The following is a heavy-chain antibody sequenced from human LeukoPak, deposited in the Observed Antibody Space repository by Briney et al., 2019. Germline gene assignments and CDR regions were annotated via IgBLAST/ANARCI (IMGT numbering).Heavy chain of an antibody. V-gene: IGHV3-23*01. CDR1: GFTFSSYA. CDR3: AIQIAVPGSYYFDY. J-gene: IGHJ4*02. CDR2: ISRSGGST. Sequence: GGSLRLSCAASGFTFSSYAMNWVRQAPGKGLEWVSSISRSGGSTYYADSVKGRFTISRDNSKNTLYLQMNSLRAEDTAEYYCAIQIAVPGSYYFDYWGQGTLVTVSS. D-gene: IGHD6-19*01.